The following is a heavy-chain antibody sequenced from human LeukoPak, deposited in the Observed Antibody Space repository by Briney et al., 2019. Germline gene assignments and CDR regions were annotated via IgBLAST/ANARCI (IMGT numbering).Heavy chain of an antibody. D-gene: IGHD2-15*01. CDR2: IRYDGSNK. Sequence: GGSLRLSCAASGFTFSSYGMHWVRQAPGKGLEWVAFIRYDGSNKYYADSVKGRFTISRDNSKNTLYLQMNSLRAEDTAVYYCAKSSGYCSGGSCYNNYWGQGTLVTVSS. J-gene: IGHJ4*02. CDR3: AKSSGYCSGGSCYNNY. CDR1: GFTFSSYG. V-gene: IGHV3-30*02.